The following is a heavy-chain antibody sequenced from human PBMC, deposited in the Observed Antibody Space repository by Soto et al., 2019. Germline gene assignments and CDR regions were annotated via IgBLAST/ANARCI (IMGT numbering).Heavy chain of an antibody. CDR1: GYTFTSYD. Sequence: ASVKVSCKASGYTFTSYDINWVRQATGQGLEWMGWMNPNSGNTGYAQKFQGRVTMTRNTSISTAYMELSSLRSEDTAVYYCARGPGYNWNRATTYYYYYMDVWGKGTTVTVSS. D-gene: IGHD1-20*01. V-gene: IGHV1-8*01. J-gene: IGHJ6*03. CDR2: MNPNSGNT. CDR3: ARGPGYNWNRATTYYYYYMDV.